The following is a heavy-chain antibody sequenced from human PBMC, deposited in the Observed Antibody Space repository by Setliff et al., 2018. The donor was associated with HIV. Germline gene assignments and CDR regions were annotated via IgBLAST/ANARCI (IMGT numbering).Heavy chain of an antibody. J-gene: IGHJ6*03. V-gene: IGHV7-4-1*02. Sequence: GASVKVSCKASGYTFSRFSINWVRQAPGQGLEWMGWINTNSWNPTYAQGFAGRFVFSLDTLVRTAYLQISNLKAEDTAVYYCARLRAYYGSGLMDVWGEGTTVTVSS. CDR2: INTNSWNP. CDR3: ARLRAYYGSGLMDV. D-gene: IGHD3-10*01. CDR1: GYTFSRFS.